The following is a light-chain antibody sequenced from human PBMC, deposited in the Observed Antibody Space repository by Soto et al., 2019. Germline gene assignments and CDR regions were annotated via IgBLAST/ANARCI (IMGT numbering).Light chain of an antibody. CDR1: QSVNSNY. CDR2: DAS. J-gene: IGKJ4*01. Sequence: EIVLTQSPGTLSLSPGERATLSCRASQSVNSNYLAWYQQKPGQAPSLLIYDASSRATGIPDRFSGSGSGTDFTLTMSRLEPEDFAVYYCQQYGSSPLTFGGGTKVEIK. CDR3: QQYGSSPLT. V-gene: IGKV3-20*01.